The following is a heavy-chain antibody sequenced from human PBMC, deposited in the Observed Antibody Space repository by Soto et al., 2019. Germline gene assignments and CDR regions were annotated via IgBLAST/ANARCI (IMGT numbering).Heavy chain of an antibody. CDR2: ISYDGSNK. V-gene: IGHV3-30-3*01. CDR3: ASARRITIFGVVIHYYYYYGMDV. D-gene: IGHD3-3*01. J-gene: IGHJ6*02. CDR1: GFTFSSYA. Sequence: QVQLVESGGGVVQPGRSLRLSCAASGFTFSSYAMHWVRQAPGKGLEWVAVISYDGSNKYYADSVKGRFTISRDNSKNPLYLQMNSLRAEDTAVYYCASARRITIFGVVIHYYYYYGMDVWGQGTTVTVSS.